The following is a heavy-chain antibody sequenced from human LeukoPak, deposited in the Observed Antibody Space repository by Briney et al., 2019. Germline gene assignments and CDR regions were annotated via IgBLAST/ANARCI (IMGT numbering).Heavy chain of an antibody. D-gene: IGHD1-1*01. CDR3: ARNDRSGGVDY. J-gene: IGHJ4*02. CDR2: IYYSGST. V-gene: IGHV4-31*03. Sequence: SETLSFTCTVSGGSISSGGYYWSWIRQHPGKGLEWIGYIYYSGSTYYNPSLKSRVTISVDTSKNQFSLKLSSVTAADTAVYYCARNDRSGGVDYWGQGTLVTVSS. CDR1: GGSISSGGYY.